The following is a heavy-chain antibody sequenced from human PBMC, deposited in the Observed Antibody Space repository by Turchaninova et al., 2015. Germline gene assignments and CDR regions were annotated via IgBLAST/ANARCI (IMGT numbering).Heavy chain of an antibody. D-gene: IGHD1-26*01. Sequence: SETLSLSCTVSGGSISSSRYYWGWIRQPPGKGLEWIGGIYYSGSTYYNPSLKSRVTISVDTSKNQFSLKLSSVTAADTAVYYCARAVRGGNYYLDYWGQGTLVTVSS. J-gene: IGHJ4*02. CDR2: IYYSGST. CDR3: ARAVRGGNYYLDY. V-gene: IGHV4-39*07. CDR1: GGSISSSRYY.